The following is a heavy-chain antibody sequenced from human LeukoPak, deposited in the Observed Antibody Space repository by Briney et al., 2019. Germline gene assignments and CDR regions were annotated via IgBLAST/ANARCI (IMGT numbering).Heavy chain of an antibody. CDR3: ARARRWLTKSFDY. D-gene: IGHD4/OR15-4a*01. Sequence: SETLSLTCAVYGGSFSGYYWSWIRQPPGKGLEWIGEINHSGSTNYNPSLKSRVTISVDTSKNQFSLKLSSVTAADTAVYYCARARRWLTKSFDYWGQGTLVTVSS. CDR1: GGSFSGYY. J-gene: IGHJ4*02. CDR2: INHSGST. V-gene: IGHV4-34*01.